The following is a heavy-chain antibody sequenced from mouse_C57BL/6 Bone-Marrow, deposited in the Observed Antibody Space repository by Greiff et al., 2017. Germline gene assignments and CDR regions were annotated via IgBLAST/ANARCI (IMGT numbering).Heavy chain of an antibody. D-gene: IGHD2-3*01. CDR2: IYPRSGNT. CDR1: GYTFTSYG. V-gene: IGHV1-81*01. CDR3: ADGFHGYFDV. Sequence: QVQLQQSGAELARPGASVKLSCKASGYTFTSYGISWVKQRTGQGLEWIGEIYPRSGNTYYNEKFKGKATLTAEQSSSTAYMELRSLTSEDSAVYFCADGFHGYFDVWGTGPTVTVSS. J-gene: IGHJ1*03.